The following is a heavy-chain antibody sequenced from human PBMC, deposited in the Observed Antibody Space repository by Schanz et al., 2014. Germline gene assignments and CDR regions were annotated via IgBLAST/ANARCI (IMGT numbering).Heavy chain of an antibody. CDR1: GLTFTSNV. Sequence: QLVESGGDVVQPGGSLRLSCSVSGLTFTSNVIHWVRQAPGKGLEWVAFIRYDGSNKYYADSVKGRFTISRDNSKNTLYLQMNSLRAEDTAVYYCVRDTDYHFDYWGQGTLVTVSS. V-gene: IGHV3-30*02. CDR3: VRDTDYHFDY. D-gene: IGHD4-17*01. CDR2: IRYDGSNK. J-gene: IGHJ4*02.